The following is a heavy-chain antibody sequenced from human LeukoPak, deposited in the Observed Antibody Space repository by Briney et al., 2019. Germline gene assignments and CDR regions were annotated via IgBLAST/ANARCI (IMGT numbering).Heavy chain of an antibody. V-gene: IGHV4-39*07. CDR1: GGSVSSHNYY. CDR3: ARGGTRITIVGEVINDFDY. Sequence: SETLSLTCTVSGGSVSSHNYYWGWIRQPPGKGLEWIGSVYYSGSNYYNPSLKSRLTISVDTPRNQFSLKLRSVTAADTAVYYCARGGTRITIVGEVINDFDYWGQGTLVTVSS. J-gene: IGHJ4*02. D-gene: IGHD3-3*01. CDR2: VYYSGSN.